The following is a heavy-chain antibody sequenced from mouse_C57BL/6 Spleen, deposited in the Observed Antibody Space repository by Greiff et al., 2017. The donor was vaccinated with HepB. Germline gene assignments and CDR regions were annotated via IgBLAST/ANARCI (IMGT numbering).Heavy chain of an antibody. V-gene: IGHV1-80*01. CDR1: GYAFSSYW. Sequence: VQLQQSGAELVKPGASVKISCKASGYAFSSYWMNWVKQRPGKGLEWIGQIYPGDGDTNYNGKFKGKATLTADKSSSTAYMQLSSLTSEDSAVYFGARFGTTVVATYYFDYWGQGTTLTVSS. D-gene: IGHD1-1*01. CDR2: IYPGDGDT. CDR3: ARFGTTVVATYYFDY. J-gene: IGHJ2*01.